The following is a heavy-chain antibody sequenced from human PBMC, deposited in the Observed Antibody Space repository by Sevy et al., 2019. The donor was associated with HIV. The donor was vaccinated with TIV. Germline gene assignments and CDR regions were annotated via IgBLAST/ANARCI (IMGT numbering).Heavy chain of an antibody. Sequence: GGSLRLSCAASGFTFGSYGMHWVRQAPGKGLEWVAYISYDRSDKNYGDSVKDRFTISRDNSKNTVYLQMNSLRAEDTAMYYCARVFSSYYFDYLGQGTLVTVSS. CDR3: ARVFSSYYFDY. CDR2: ISYDRSDK. J-gene: IGHJ4*02. V-gene: IGHV3-30*02. CDR1: GFTFGSYG.